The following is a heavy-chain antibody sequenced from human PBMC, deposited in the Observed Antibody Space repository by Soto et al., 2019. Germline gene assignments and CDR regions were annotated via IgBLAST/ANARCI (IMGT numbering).Heavy chain of an antibody. CDR2: SNHRGST. Sequence: QVQLQQWGAGLLKPSETLSLPCAVYGGSFSGHYWSWIRQPPGKGLEWIGESNHRGSTNYNPSLKSRVTISADTSNNQFSLKLSSVTAADTAVYYCARGPRYSDWPNLRGHYYAYMDVWGNGTTVTLSS. D-gene: IGHD3-9*01. V-gene: IGHV4-34*01. J-gene: IGHJ6*03. CDR3: ARGPRYSDWPNLRGHYYAYMDV. CDR1: GGSFSGHY.